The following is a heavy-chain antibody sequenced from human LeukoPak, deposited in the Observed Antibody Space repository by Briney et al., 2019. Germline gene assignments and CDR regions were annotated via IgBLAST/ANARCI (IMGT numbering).Heavy chain of an antibody. CDR3: ARSDYCGGDCYSSLSNY. V-gene: IGHV3-21*01. D-gene: IGHD2-21*02. CDR2: ISSSSSHI. J-gene: IGHJ4*02. CDR1: GFTFRSYS. Sequence: GSLRLSCAASGFTFRSYSMNWVRQAPGKGLEWVSSISSSSSHIYYADSVKGRFTISRDNAKNSLYLQMNSLRAEDTAVYFCARSDYCGGDCYSSLSNYWGQGTLVTVSS.